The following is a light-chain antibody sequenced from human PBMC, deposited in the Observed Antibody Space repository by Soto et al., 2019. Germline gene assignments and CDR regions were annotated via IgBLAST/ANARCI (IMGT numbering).Light chain of an antibody. Sequence: EIVLTQSPATLSLSPGDRATLSCRASQCVSEYLAWYQQKPGQAPRLLIYDASDRATGIPARFSGSGSGTDFTLTISRLEPEDFAVYYCQQRSNWPLTFGGGTKVTI. J-gene: IGKJ4*01. CDR1: QCVSEY. CDR2: DAS. CDR3: QQRSNWPLT. V-gene: IGKV3-11*01.